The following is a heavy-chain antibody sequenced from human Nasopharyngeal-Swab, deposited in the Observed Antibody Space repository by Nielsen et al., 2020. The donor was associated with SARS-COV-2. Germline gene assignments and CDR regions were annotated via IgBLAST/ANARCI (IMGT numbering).Heavy chain of an antibody. V-gene: IGHV3-9*01. CDR1: GFTFQDYA. D-gene: IGHD5-12*01. CDR2: ISSNSDTI. CDR3: ARAWWLRGYFDY. Sequence: SLKISCAASGFTFQDYAMHWVRQPPGKGLEWVSGISSNSDTIGYADSVKGRFTISRDNAKNTVYLQMNSLRDEDTAVYYCARAWWLRGYFDYWGQGTLVTVSS. J-gene: IGHJ4*02.